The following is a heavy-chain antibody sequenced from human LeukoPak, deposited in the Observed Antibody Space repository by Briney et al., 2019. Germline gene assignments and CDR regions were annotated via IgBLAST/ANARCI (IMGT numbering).Heavy chain of an antibody. V-gene: IGHV5-10-1*01. D-gene: IGHD3-22*01. CDR2: IDPSDSYT. Sequence: GESLKISCQGSGYSFTSYWISWVRQMPGKGLEWMGRIDPSDSYTNYSPSFQGHVTISADKSISTAYLQWSSLKASDTAMYYCARSYDSSGYRDYWGQGTLVTVSS. CDR3: ARSYDSSGYRDY. CDR1: GYSFTSYW. J-gene: IGHJ4*02.